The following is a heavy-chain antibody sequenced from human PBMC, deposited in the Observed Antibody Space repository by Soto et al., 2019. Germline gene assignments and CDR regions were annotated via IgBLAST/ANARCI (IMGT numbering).Heavy chain of an antibody. D-gene: IGHD6-19*01. CDR2: INAGNGNT. Sequence: QVQLVQSGAEVKKPGASVKVSCKASGHTFTSYAMHWVRQAPGQRLEWMGWINAGNGNTKYSQKFQGRVTITRDTSASTGYIELSSLRSEDTAVYYCASGAQWMGAFDIWGQGTMVTVSS. CDR3: ASGAQWMGAFDI. J-gene: IGHJ3*02. CDR1: GHTFTSYA. V-gene: IGHV1-3*01.